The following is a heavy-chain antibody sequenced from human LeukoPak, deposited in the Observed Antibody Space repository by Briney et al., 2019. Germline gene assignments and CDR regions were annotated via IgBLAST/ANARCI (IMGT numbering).Heavy chain of an antibody. CDR2: IKQDGSEK. Sequence: GGSLRLSCAASGFTFSSYWMSWVRQAPGKGLEWVANIKQDGSEKYYVDSVKGRFTISRDNAENSLYLQMNSLRAEDTAVYYCARDRGDIVVVPAAGYYYYGMDVWGQGTTVTVSS. CDR3: ARDRGDIVVVPAAGYYYYGMDV. V-gene: IGHV3-7*01. CDR1: GFTFSSYW. J-gene: IGHJ6*02. D-gene: IGHD2-2*01.